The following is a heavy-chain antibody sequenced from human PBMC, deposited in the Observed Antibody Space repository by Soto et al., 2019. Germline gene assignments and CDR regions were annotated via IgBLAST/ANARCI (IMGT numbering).Heavy chain of an antibody. CDR2: IIPIFGTA. CDR1: GGTFSSYA. CDR3: ARDWGITMVRGAKYFDY. V-gene: IGHV1-69*13. D-gene: IGHD3-10*01. J-gene: IGHJ4*02. Sequence: SVKVSCKASGGTFSSYAISWVRQAPGQGLEWMGGIIPIFGTANYAQKFQGRVTITADESTSTAYMELSSLRAEDTAVYYCARDWGITMVRGAKYFDYWGQGTLVTVSS.